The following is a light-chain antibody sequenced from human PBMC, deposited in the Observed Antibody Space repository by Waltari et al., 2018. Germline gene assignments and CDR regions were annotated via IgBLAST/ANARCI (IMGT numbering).Light chain of an antibody. Sequence: SYVLTQAPSVSVAPGKTATITCGGNNIGGRRVHWYRQKPGQAPALVMYDDSDRPSGVPGGVSGSNSGNTATLTISRVEAGDEADYYCQVWDSGSRDRHVVFGGGTKLTVL. CDR1: NIGGRR. V-gene: IGLV3-21*04. CDR3: QVWDSGSRDRHVV. J-gene: IGLJ2*01. CDR2: DDS.